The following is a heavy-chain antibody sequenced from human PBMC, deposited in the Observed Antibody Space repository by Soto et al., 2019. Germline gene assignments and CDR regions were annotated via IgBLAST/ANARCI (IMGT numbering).Heavy chain of an antibody. CDR2: ISAYNGNT. J-gene: IGHJ6*02. CDR1: GYTFSSYG. CDR3: AREWGLSLAQLHHGMDV. V-gene: IGHV1-18*01. D-gene: IGHD2-2*01. Sequence: QVQLVQSGAEVKKPGASVKVSCKASGYTFSSYGISWVRQAPGQGLEWMGWISAYNGNTNYAQKLQGRVTMTTDTSTSTAYMELRSLRSDDTAVYYCAREWGLSLAQLHHGMDVWGQGTTVTVSS.